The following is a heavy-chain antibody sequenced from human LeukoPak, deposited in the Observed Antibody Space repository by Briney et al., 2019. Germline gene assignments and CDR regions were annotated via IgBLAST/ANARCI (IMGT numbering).Heavy chain of an antibody. Sequence: PSETLSLTCAVYGGSFSGYYWSWIRQPPGKGLEWIGEINHSGSTNYNPSLKSRVTISVDTSKNQFSLKLSSVTAADTAVYYCARDSASPQWPTPLKNYFDYWGQGTLVTVSS. V-gene: IGHV4-34*01. J-gene: IGHJ4*02. CDR1: GGSFSGYY. CDR3: ARDSASPQWPTPLKNYFDY. CDR2: INHSGST. D-gene: IGHD6-19*01.